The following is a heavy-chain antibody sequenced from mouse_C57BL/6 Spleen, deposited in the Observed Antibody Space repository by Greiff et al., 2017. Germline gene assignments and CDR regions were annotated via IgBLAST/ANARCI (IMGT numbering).Heavy chain of an antibody. CDR2: IWSDGST. CDR1: GFSLTSYG. J-gene: IGHJ1*03. Sequence: QVQLKESGPGLVAPSQSLSITCTVSGFSLTSYGVHWVRQPPGKGLEWLVVIWSDGSTTYNSALNSRLSISKDNSKSQVFLKMISLQTDDTAMYYCARHGRLPWYFDVWGTGTTVTVSS. V-gene: IGHV2-6*03. D-gene: IGHD1-1*02. CDR3: ARHGRLPWYFDV.